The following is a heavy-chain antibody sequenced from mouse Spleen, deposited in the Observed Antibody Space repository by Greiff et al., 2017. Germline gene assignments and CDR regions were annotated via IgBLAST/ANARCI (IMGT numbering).Heavy chain of an antibody. CDR3: ERRDYGSSYGDY. Sequence: VQLQQSGAELVKPGASVKMSCKASGYTFTTYPIEWLKQNHGKSLEWIGNFHPYNDDTKYNEKFKGKATLTVEKSSSTVYLELSRLTSDSSAVYYRERRDYGSSYGDYWGQGTTSTVSS. J-gene: IGHJ2*01. CDR1: GYTFTTYP. CDR2: FHPYNDDT. D-gene: IGHD1-1*01. V-gene: IGHV1-47*01.